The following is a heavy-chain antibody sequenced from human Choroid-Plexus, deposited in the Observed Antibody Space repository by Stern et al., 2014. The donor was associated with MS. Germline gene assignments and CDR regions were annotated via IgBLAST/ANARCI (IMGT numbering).Heavy chain of an antibody. V-gene: IGHV3-30*18. CDR1: GFSFSSFG. D-gene: IGHD2/OR15-2a*01. CDR3: AKDRQYLTFFFDF. CDR2: ISYDGSK. Sequence: VQLVESGGGVVQPGRPRRLSCAASGFSFSSFGMHWVRQAPGKGLEGVALISYDGSKDYADSVKGRFAISRDNSKNTLYLQMNSLRAEDTAVYYCAKDRQYLTFFFDFWGQGSLVTVSS. J-gene: IGHJ4*02.